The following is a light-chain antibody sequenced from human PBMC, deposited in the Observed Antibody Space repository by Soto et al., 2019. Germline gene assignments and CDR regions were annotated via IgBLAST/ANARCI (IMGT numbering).Light chain of an antibody. Sequence: DIQMTQSPSTLSASVGDRVTITCRASQPITAWLAWYQQKPGKAPNLLIYDASDLQSGVPSRFSGSGSGTEFTLTITCLQPDDFATYYCQQYNLDPYTFGQGTKLEIK. CDR3: QQYNLDPYT. J-gene: IGKJ2*01. CDR2: DAS. CDR1: QPITAW. V-gene: IGKV1-5*01.